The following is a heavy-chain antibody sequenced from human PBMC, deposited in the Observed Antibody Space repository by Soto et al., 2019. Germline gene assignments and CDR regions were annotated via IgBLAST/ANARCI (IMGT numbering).Heavy chain of an antibody. CDR2: ISYDGTNK. J-gene: IGHJ4*02. CDR1: GFTFSSYA. Sequence: QVQLVESGGGVVQPGRSLRLSCAASGFTFSSYAMHWVRQAPGKGLEWVAVISYDGTNKNYADSVKGQFTISRDNSKKSLYLQMSSLRGEDTAVYYCARDTSAVTGTTGDFDYWGQGTLVSVSS. D-gene: IGHD1-20*01. CDR3: ARDTSAVTGTTGDFDY. V-gene: IGHV3-30-3*01.